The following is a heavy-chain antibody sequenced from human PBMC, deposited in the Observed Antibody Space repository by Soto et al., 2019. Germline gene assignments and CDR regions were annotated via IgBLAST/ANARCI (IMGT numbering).Heavy chain of an antibody. CDR3: ARGSSWSYFDY. V-gene: IGHV1-3*04. Sequence: QVQLVQSGAEVKKPGASVKVSCKASGYTFTSYAIHWVRQAPGQRLEWMGWINTAKDNTKYSQKFQGRVTITRDTSASIVYMELSSLRSEDTAVYYCARGSSWSYFDYWGQGTLVTVS. CDR1: GYTFTSYA. J-gene: IGHJ4*02. CDR2: INTAKDNT. D-gene: IGHD6-13*01.